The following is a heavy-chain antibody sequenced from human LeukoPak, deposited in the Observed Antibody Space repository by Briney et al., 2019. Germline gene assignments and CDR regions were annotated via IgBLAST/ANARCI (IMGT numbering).Heavy chain of an antibody. D-gene: IGHD5/OR15-5a*01. CDR2: IIPIFGTA. CDR3: ARNPIFDSAFDY. Sequence: SVKVSCKASGGTFSSYAISWVRQAPGQGLEWMGGIIPIFGTANYAQKFQGRVTITTDESTSTAYMELSSLRSEDTAVYYCARNPIFDSAFDYWGQGTLATVSS. CDR1: GGTFSSYA. J-gene: IGHJ4*02. V-gene: IGHV1-69*05.